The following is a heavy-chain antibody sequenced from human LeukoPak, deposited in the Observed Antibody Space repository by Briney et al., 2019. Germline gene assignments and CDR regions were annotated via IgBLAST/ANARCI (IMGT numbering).Heavy chain of an antibody. CDR2: IKQDGSEK. Sequence: GGSLRLSCAASGFTFSSYWMSWVRQAPGKGLEWVANIKQDGSEKYYVDSVKGRFTISRDNAKNSLYLQMNSLRAEDTAVYYCAKGGRLRFLEWEIRYYFDYWGQGTLVTVSS. D-gene: IGHD3-3*01. J-gene: IGHJ4*02. CDR1: GFTFSSYW. V-gene: IGHV3-7*01. CDR3: AKGGRLRFLEWEIRYYFDY.